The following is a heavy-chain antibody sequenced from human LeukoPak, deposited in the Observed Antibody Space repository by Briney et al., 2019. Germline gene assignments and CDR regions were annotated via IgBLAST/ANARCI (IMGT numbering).Heavy chain of an antibody. CDR2: IYPADSDT. Sequence: GESLKISCKGFGYSFTNYWIGWVRQMPGKDLEWMGVIYPADSDTRYSPSFQGQVTISADKSISTAFLQWSSLKASDTAMYYCARGYGSSSGSYDFWGQGTLVTVSS. CDR1: GYSFTNYW. CDR3: ARGYGSSSGSYDF. D-gene: IGHD6-6*01. J-gene: IGHJ4*02. V-gene: IGHV5-51*01.